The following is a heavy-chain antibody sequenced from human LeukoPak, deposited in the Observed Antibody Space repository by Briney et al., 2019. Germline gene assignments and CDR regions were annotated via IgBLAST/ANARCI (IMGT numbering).Heavy chain of an antibody. CDR1: GFSRSTSAVG. V-gene: IGHV2-5*01. CDR3: AHWQDSGDDTRYYFDY. Sequence: SGPTLVLPTQTLTLTCTFSGFSRSTSAVGMGWIRQPPGRALEWLALIYCNDNKRYNPSLKSRLTTTKGTTKNQVVLTITNMDPVDTATYYCAHWQDSGDDTRYYFDYWGQGTLVTVSS. CDR2: IYCNDNK. J-gene: IGHJ4*02. D-gene: IGHD5-12*01.